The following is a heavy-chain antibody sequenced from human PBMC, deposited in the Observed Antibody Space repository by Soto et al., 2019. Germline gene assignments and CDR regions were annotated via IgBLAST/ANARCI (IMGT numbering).Heavy chain of an antibody. D-gene: IGHD3-16*01. J-gene: IGHJ4*02. CDR1: GGTFSSYA. Sequence: SVKVSCKASGGTFSSYAISWVRQAPGQGLEWMGGIIPIFGTANYAQKFQGRVTITADESTSTAYMELSSLRSEDTAVYYCARLGDPLFVSPTTFDYWGQGTLVTVSS. CDR3: ARLGDPLFVSPTTFDY. V-gene: IGHV1-69*13. CDR2: IIPIFGTA.